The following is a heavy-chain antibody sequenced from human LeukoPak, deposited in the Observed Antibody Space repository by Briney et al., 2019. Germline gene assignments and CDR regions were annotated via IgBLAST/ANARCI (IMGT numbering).Heavy chain of an antibody. Sequence: SETLSLTCSVSGGSISSTSKYWGWIRQPPGKDLEWIGSIYYSGDTYYTPSLRSRVIMSVDTSKNHFSLKLTSVTATDTAVYYCARSSAADGPTHNWFDPWGQGTLVTVSS. CDR3: ARSSAADGPTHNWFDP. D-gene: IGHD6-13*01. CDR1: GGSISSTSKY. J-gene: IGHJ5*02. V-gene: IGHV4-39*02. CDR2: IYYSGDT.